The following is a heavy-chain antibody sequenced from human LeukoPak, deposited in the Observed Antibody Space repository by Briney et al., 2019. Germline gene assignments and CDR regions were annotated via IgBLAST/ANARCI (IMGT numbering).Heavy chain of an antibody. Sequence: GGSLRLSCAASGFTFSSYGMHWVRQAPGKGLEWVAIIWYDGSSKYYADSVKGRFTISRDNSKNTLYLQMNSLRAEDTAVYYCAKDDTSASDIDYWGQGTLVTVSS. CDR3: AKDDTSASDIDY. J-gene: IGHJ4*02. CDR1: GFTFSSYG. V-gene: IGHV3-33*06. D-gene: IGHD3-22*01. CDR2: IWYDGSSK.